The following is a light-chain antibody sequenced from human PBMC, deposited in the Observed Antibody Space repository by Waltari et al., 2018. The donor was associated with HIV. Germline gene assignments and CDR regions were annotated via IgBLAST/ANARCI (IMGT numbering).Light chain of an antibody. CDR3: ASFTDDNTLL. J-gene: IGLJ3*02. CDR1: DSDFALYNF. V-gene: IGLV2-14*03. Sequence: SAVTQPASVSGLPGQSITISCTGDDSDFALYNFVSWYQQHPGEHPRLIVYDVASRSSGISARFSGSKSGHTASLNISGLRAEDEADYYCASFTDDNTLLFGGGTKVTVL. CDR2: DVA.